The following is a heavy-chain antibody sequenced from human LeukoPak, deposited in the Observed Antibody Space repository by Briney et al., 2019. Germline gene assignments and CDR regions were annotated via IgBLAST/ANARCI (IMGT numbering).Heavy chain of an antibody. Sequence: GRSLRLSCAASGFTFDDYAMHWVRQAPGKGLEWVSGISWNSGGIGYADSVKGRFTISRDNAKNSLYLQMNSLRADDTAVYYCARATGRFLEWPYWGYFDYWGQGTLVTVSS. CDR3: ARATGRFLEWPYWGYFDY. V-gene: IGHV3-9*01. J-gene: IGHJ4*02. CDR1: GFTFDDYA. D-gene: IGHD3-3*01. CDR2: ISWNSGGI.